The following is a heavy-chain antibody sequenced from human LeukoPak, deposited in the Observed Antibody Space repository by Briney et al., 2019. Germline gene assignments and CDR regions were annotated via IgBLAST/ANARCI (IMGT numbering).Heavy chain of an antibody. J-gene: IGHJ4*02. Sequence: GASLNVSCTVSGYTLTALSMHWVRQAPGQGLEWMGGFDPEDSETIYTQKFQGRVTITEDKSPDTAYTELSSLRSQDPAVSYCAGDSPNEGILWWSIDYWGQGTLVTVSS. V-gene: IGHV1-24*01. D-gene: IGHD2-21*01. CDR3: AGDSPNEGILWWSIDY. CDR2: FDPEDSET. CDR1: GYTLTALS.